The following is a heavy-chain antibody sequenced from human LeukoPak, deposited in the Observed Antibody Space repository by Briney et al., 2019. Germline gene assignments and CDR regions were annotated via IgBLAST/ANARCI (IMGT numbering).Heavy chain of an antibody. D-gene: IGHD3-22*01. V-gene: IGHV4-4*02. J-gene: IGHJ4*02. CDR2: MYLSGTT. CDR1: GDSINSLDL. CDR3: AGLVGRYSSGLYYYYFDY. Sequence: SETLPLTCTVSGDSINSLDLWSWVRQPPGKGLEWIGEMYLSGTTHSNPSVKSRVTISIDKSKNQFFLNLGSVTAADTAVYYCAGLVGRYSSGLYYYYFDYWGQGTLVTVSS.